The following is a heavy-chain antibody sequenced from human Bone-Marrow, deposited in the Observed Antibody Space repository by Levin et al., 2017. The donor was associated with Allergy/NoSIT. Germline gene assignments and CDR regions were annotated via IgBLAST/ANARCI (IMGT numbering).Heavy chain of an antibody. CDR1: GFTFSSYA. CDR3: AKEIKDIVVVPAAFPNWFDP. CDR2: ISGSGGST. D-gene: IGHD2-2*01. Sequence: GGSLRLSCAASGFTFSSYAMGWVRQAPGKGLEWVSAISGSGGSTYYADSVKGRFTISRDNSKNTLYLQMNSLRAEDTAVYYCAKEIKDIVVVPAAFPNWFDPWGQGTLVTVSS. V-gene: IGHV3-23*01. J-gene: IGHJ5*02.